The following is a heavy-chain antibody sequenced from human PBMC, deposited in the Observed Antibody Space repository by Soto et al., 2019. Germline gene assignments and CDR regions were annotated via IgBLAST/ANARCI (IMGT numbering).Heavy chain of an antibody. J-gene: IGHJ6*02. Sequence: SETLSLTCAVYGGSFSGYYWSWIRQTPGKGLEWIGEINHSGSTNYNPSLKSRVTISVDTSKNQFSLKLSSVTAADTAVYYCARGVGYYGSGSYYNLYYYYGMDVWGQGTTVT. CDR1: GGSFSGYY. V-gene: IGHV4-34*01. CDR3: ARGVGYYGSGSYYNLYYYYGMDV. D-gene: IGHD3-10*01. CDR2: INHSGST.